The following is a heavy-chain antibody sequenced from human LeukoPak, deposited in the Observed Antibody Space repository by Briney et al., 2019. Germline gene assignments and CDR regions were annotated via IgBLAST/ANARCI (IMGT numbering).Heavy chain of an antibody. CDR2: IYSGGST. J-gene: IGHJ5*02. V-gene: IGHV3-53*01. Sequence: GGSLRLSCAASGFTVSSNYMSWVRQAPGKGLEWVSVIYSGGSTYYADSVKGRFTISRDNSKNTLYLQMNSLRAEDTAVYYCAGGFYQQLVFKRGTYRFRPWGQGTLVTVSS. D-gene: IGHD6-13*01. CDR3: AGGFYQQLVFKRGTYRFRP. CDR1: GFTVSSNY.